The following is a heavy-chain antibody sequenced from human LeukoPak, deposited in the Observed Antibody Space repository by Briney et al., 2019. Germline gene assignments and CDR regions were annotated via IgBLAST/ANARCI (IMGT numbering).Heavy chain of an antibody. CDR3: ARAPVPPLSSGWYPDWFDP. V-gene: IGHV4-34*01. J-gene: IGHJ5*02. Sequence: PSETLSLTCAVYGGSFSGYYWSWIRQPPGRGLEWIGEINHRGSTNRNSSLKSRVTISVDTSKNQFSLKVTSVIAADTAVYYCARAPVPPLSSGWYPDWFDPWGQGTLVTVSS. CDR2: INHRGST. D-gene: IGHD6-19*01. CDR1: GGSFSGYY.